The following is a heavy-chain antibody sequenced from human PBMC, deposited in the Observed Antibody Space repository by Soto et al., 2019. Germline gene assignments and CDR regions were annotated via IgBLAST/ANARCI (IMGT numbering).Heavy chain of an antibody. J-gene: IGHJ5*02. CDR2: VYYSGST. V-gene: IGHV4-39*01. Sequence: SETLSLTCTVSGGSITSSSYFWGWIRQPPGKGLEWIGSVYYSGSTYYNPSLKSRVTISVDTSKNQFSLKLSSVTAADTAVYYCASQIVVVTATLYNWFDPWGQGTLVTVSS. CDR1: GGSITSSSYF. D-gene: IGHD2-21*02. CDR3: ASQIVVVTATLYNWFDP.